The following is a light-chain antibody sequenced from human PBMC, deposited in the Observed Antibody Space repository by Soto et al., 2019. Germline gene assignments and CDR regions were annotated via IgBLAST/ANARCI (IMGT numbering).Light chain of an antibody. CDR1: QSVNNN. CDR3: QQYNRWPPLT. J-gene: IGKJ4*01. Sequence: EIVMAQSPATLSVSPGERATLSCRASQSVNNNLAWYQQKPGQPPRLLIYGASTRATGVSPRFSGSGSGTDFTLIISNLQSEDLAIYYCQQYNRWPPLTVGGGTKVQIK. CDR2: GAS. V-gene: IGKV3-15*01.